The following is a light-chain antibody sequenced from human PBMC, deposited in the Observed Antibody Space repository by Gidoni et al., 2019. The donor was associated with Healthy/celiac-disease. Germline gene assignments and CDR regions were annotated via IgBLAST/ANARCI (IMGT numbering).Light chain of an antibody. J-gene: IGKJ1*01. CDR3: QQYNNWPRT. V-gene: IGKV3-15*01. CDR1: QSVSSN. CDR2: GAS. Sequence: ELVMTQSPATLSVSPGERATLSCRASQSVSSNLPWYQQKPGPAPRLLIFGASTRATGIPARFSGSGSGTEFTLTISSLQSEDFAVYYCQQYNNWPRTFGQXTKVEIK.